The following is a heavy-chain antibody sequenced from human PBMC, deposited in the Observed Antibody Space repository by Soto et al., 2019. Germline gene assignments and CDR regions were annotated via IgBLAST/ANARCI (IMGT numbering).Heavy chain of an antibody. J-gene: IGHJ5*02. V-gene: IGHV3-21*01. D-gene: IGHD2-2*01. Sequence: GALTRSCAASVFTFSSDSMNWVRQAPWKGLEWVSSISSSSSYIYYADSVKGRFTISRDNAKNSLYLQMNSLRAEDTAVYYCAGVVLGVADAIHWFDPWGQGSLVTVSS. CDR1: VFTFSSDS. CDR3: AGVVLGVADAIHWFDP. CDR2: ISSSSSYI.